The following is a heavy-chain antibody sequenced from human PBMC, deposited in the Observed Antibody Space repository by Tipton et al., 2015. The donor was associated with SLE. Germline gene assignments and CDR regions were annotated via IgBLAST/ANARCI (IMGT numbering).Heavy chain of an antibody. J-gene: IGHJ2*01. CDR2: IWNDGSNK. D-gene: IGHD2-2*01. V-gene: IGHV3-33*01. CDR1: GFTFSSYG. Sequence: SLRLSCAASGFTFSSYGMHWVRQAPGKGLELVAVIWNDGSNKYYADSVKGRFTISSDNSKNTLYLQMNSLTAEDTAVYYCARDPSRYCSSTSCYWWYFDLWGRGTLVTVSS. CDR3: ARDPSRYCSSTSCYWWYFDL.